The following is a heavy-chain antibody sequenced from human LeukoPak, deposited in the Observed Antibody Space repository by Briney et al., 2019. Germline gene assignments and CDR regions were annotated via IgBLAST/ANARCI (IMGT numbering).Heavy chain of an antibody. CDR2: ISAYNGNT. Sequence: GASVKVSCKASGYTFTSYGISWVRQAPGQGLEWMGWISAYNGNTNYAQKLQGRVTMTTDTSTSTAYMELRSLRSEDTAVYYCARDQAARARYYFDYWGQGTLVTVSS. CDR1: GYTFTSYG. J-gene: IGHJ4*02. V-gene: IGHV1-18*01. D-gene: IGHD6-6*01. CDR3: ARDQAARARYYFDY.